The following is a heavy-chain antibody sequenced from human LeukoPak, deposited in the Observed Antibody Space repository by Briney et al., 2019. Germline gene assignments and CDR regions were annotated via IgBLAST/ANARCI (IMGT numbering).Heavy chain of an antibody. CDR2: INQSGRA. V-gene: IGHV4-34*01. CDR1: GESFNVSY. Sequence: KPSETLSLTCTFQGESFNVSYWTWIRQPPGKGLEWIGDINQSGRANYNPSLKSRVTISVDTSKNQFSLKLSSVTAADTAVYYCARTRGRTDDAFDIWGQGTMVTVSS. CDR3: ARTRGRTDDAFDI. J-gene: IGHJ3*02. D-gene: IGHD2-15*01.